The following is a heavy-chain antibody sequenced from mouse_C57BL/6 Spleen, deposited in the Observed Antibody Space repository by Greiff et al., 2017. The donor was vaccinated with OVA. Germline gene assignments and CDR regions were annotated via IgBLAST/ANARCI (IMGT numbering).Heavy chain of an antibody. D-gene: IGHD2-5*01. V-gene: IGHV1-54*01. CDR3: ARSSNYVWSGD. J-gene: IGHJ2*01. CDR1: GYAFTNYL. CDR2: LNPGSGGT. Sequence: QVQLKQSGAELVRPGTSVKVSCKASGYAFTNYLIEWVKQRPGQGLEWIGVLNPGSGGTNYNEKFKGKATLTADKSSSTAYMQLSSLTSEDSAVYFCARSSNYVWSGDWGQGTTLTVSS.